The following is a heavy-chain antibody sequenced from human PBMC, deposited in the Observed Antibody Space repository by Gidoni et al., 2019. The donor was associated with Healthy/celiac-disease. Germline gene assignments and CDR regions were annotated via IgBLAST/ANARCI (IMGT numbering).Heavy chain of an antibody. J-gene: IGHJ3*02. V-gene: IGHV1-46*01. CDR3: AREGDIGYCSSTSCYKHAFDI. CDR2: INPSGGSK. Sequence: QVQLVQSGAEVTKPGASVTVSCKASGYTFSSYYIHWGPQAHGQGLGGMGRINPSGGSKSYEQKFQGRVTMTRDTSTSTVYMELSSLRSEDTAVYYCAREGDIGYCSSTSCYKHAFDIWGQGTMVTVSS. CDR1: GYTFSSYY. D-gene: IGHD2-2*02.